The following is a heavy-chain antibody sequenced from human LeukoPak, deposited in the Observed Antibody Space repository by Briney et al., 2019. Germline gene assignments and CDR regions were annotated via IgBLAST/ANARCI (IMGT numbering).Heavy chain of an antibody. J-gene: IGHJ4*02. CDR1: GFTFSSYA. V-gene: IGHV3-23*01. CDR2: ISGSGGST. D-gene: IGHD6-13*01. Sequence: GGSLRLSCAASGFTFSSYAMSWVRQAPGKGLEWVSAISGSGGSTYYADSVKGRFTISRDNSKNTLYLQMNSLRAEDTAVYYCAKGPPGYTSSCYTPLDSWAQEPRVTVSS. CDR3: AKGPPGYTSSCYTPLDS.